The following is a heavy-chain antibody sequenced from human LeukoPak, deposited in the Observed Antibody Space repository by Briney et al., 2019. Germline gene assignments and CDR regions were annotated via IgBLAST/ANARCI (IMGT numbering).Heavy chain of an antibody. J-gene: IGHJ4*02. CDR2: INQDGSQK. V-gene: IGHV3-7*04. Sequence: TGGSLRLSCEVSGFTVSSNYMNWVRQAPGKGLEWVANINQDGSQKNYVDSVKGRFTISRDNAKTSVSLQMNSLGAEDTAVYYCARDRGYSSFDYWGQGTLVTVSS. D-gene: IGHD4-11*01. CDR3: ARDRGYSSFDY. CDR1: GFTVSSNY.